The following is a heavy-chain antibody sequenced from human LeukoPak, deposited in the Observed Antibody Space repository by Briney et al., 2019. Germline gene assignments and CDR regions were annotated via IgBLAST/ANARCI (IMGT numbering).Heavy chain of an antibody. CDR2: IKQDGSEK. D-gene: IGHD3-10*01. J-gene: IGHJ4*02. CDR3: ASYGSRSHDY. CDR1: GFTFSSDW. V-gene: IGHV3-7*05. Sequence: GGSQRLSCAASGFTFSSDWMSWVRQAPGKGLEWVANIKQDGSEKYYVDSVIGRFTISRDNTNNSLFLQMNSLRTEDSAVYYCASYGSRSHDYWGQGTLVTVSS.